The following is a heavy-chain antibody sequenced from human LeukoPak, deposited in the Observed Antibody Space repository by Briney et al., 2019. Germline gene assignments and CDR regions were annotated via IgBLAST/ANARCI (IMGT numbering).Heavy chain of an antibody. J-gene: IGHJ4*02. V-gene: IGHV1-8*01. CDR1: GYTFTSYD. CDR3: ARRSEYCSGGSCYSPAFEDY. Sequence: ASVKVSFKASGYTFTSYDINWVRQATGQGLEWMGWMNPNSGNTGYAQKFQGRVTMTRNTSISTAYMELSSLRSEDTAVYYCARRSEYCSGGSCYSPAFEDYWGQGTLVTVSS. CDR2: MNPNSGNT. D-gene: IGHD2-15*01.